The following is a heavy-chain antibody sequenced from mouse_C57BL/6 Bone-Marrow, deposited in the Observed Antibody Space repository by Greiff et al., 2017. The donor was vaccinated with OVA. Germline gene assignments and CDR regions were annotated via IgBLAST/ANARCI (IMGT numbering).Heavy chain of an antibody. J-gene: IGHJ3*01. CDR1: GYAFTNYL. D-gene: IGHD2-1*01. Sequence: LQESGAELVRPGTSVKVSCKASGYAFTNYLIEWVKQRPGQGLEWIGVINPGSGGTNYNEKFKGKATLTADKSSSTAYMQLSSLTSEDSAVYFCAREGLYGNYAWFAYWGQGTLVTVSA. V-gene: IGHV1-54*01. CDR2: INPGSGGT. CDR3: AREGLYGNYAWFAY.